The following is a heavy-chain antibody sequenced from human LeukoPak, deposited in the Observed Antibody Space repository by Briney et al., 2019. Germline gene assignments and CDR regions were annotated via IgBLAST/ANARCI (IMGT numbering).Heavy chain of an antibody. D-gene: IGHD1-14*01. CDR2: INHSGST. CDR1: GGSFSGDY. V-gene: IGHV4-34*01. CDR3: ARKPGPRTTRFDY. Sequence: SETLSLTCAVYGGSFSGDYWSWLRQRPRKGLEWIGEINHSGSTNYNPSLKSPVTVSVDTSKNQFSLKLSSVTAADTAVYYCARKPGPRTTRFDYWGQGTLVTVSS. J-gene: IGHJ4*02.